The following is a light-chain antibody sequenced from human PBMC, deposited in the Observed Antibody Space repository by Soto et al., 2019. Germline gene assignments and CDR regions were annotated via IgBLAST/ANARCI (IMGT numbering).Light chain of an antibody. J-gene: IGKJ2*01. CDR3: QQYESTPPT. V-gene: IGKV4-1*01. Sequence: DIVMTQSPDSLAVSLGERATINCKSSQSGLYSSNNKNYLAWYQQRPGQPPKLLIYWASTRESGVPDRFSGSGSGTDFTHTITSLQADDVAVYYCQQYESTPPTFGQGTKLEIK. CDR2: WAS. CDR1: QSGLYSSNNKNY.